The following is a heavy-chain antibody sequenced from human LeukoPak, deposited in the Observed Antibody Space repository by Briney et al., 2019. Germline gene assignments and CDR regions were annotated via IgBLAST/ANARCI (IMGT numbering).Heavy chain of an antibody. CDR2: IYSGGST. CDR3: ATHTNYYGSGSPYDDY. V-gene: IGHV3-66*04. Sequence: GGSLRLSCAASGFTVGTNSMSWVRQSPGKGLEWVSVIYSGGSTYYADSVNGRFTISRDNSRNTLFLQMNSLRAEDTALYYCATHTNYYGSGSPYDDYWGQGTLVTVSS. CDR1: GFTVGTNS. D-gene: IGHD3-10*01. J-gene: IGHJ4*02.